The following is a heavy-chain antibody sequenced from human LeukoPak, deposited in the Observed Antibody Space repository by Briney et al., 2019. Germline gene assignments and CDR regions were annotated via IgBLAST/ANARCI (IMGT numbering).Heavy chain of an antibody. CDR3: ARDSSRSTYNWFDP. J-gene: IGHJ5*02. Sequence: PGGSLRLSCAASGFTFSSYSMNWVRQAPGKGLEWVSSISSSSSYIYYADSVKGRFTISRDNAKNSLYLQMNSLRAEDTAEYYCARDSSRSTYNWFDPWGQGTLVTVSS. V-gene: IGHV3-21*01. CDR1: GFTFSSYS. CDR2: ISSSSSYI.